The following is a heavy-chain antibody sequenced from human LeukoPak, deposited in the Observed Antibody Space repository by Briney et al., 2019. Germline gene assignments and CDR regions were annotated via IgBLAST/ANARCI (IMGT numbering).Heavy chain of an antibody. CDR3: ARDRRGYSYGGD. D-gene: IGHD5-18*01. Sequence: GGSLRLSCAASGFTFSSYWMSWVRQAPGKGLEWVANIKEDGTAKFYVEYVKGRFTISRDNAKNSLYLQMNSLRAEDMAVYYCARDRRGYSYGGDWGQGTLVTVSS. V-gene: IGHV3-7*01. J-gene: IGHJ4*02. CDR2: IKEDGTAK. CDR1: GFTFSSYW.